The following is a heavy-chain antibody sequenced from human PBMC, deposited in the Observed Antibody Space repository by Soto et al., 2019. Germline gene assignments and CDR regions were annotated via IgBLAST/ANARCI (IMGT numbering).Heavy chain of an antibody. Sequence: QVQLVQSGAEVKKPGASVKVSCKASGYKDNNYGLTWVRQAPGQGVEWMGCISALNHKANYGPNIQDGGTMTLDTSTNSPNMEMRSLRPDDPAFYSFARQQNDLWIDSPDFDYWAQVTLCTASA. CDR1: GYKDNNYG. CDR3: ARQQNDLWIDSPDFDY. V-gene: IGHV1-18*04. CDR2: ISALNHKA. D-gene: IGHD3-3*01. J-gene: IGHJ4*02.